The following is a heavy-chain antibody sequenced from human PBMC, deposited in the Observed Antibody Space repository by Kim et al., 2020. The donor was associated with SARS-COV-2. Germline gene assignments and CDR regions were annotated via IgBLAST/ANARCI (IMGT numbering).Heavy chain of an antibody. CDR3: ARSRTQMDCGGDCYSRYFDY. V-gene: IGHV4-34*01. CDR1: GGSFSGYY. D-gene: IGHD2-21*01. J-gene: IGHJ4*02. Sequence: SETLSLTCAVYGGSFSGYYCSWIRQPPGKGLEWIGEINHSGSTNYNPSLKSRVTISVDTSKNQFSLKLSSVTAADTAVYYCARSRTQMDCGGDCYSRYFDYWGQGTLVTVSS. CDR2: INHSGST.